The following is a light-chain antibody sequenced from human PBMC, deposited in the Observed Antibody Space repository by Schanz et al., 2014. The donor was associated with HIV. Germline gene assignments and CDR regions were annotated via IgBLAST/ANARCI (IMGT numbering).Light chain of an antibody. CDR1: SSNIGSNY. V-gene: IGLV1-44*01. J-gene: IGLJ1*01. CDR3: AAWDDSLNGYV. CDR2: YDD. Sequence: QSVLTQPPSASGTPGQRVTISCSGSSSNIGSNYLYWYQQLPGTAPKLLIYYDDLLPSGVSDRFSGSKSDTSASLAISGLQSEDEADYYCAAWDDSLNGYVFGSGTKLTVL.